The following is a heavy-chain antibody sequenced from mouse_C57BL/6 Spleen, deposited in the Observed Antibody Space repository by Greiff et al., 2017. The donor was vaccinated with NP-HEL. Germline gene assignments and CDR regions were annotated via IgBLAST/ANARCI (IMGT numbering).Heavy chain of an antibody. CDR1: CYTFTDYY. Sequence: EVQLQQSGPELVKPGASVQMSCKASCYTFTDYYMPWVKQSLGQSLEWIGYIYPNTGGTGYNQKFKGKATLTVDKSSSTAYMELRSLTSEDSAVYYCAREDYGSSLFAYWGQGTLVTVAA. D-gene: IGHD1-1*01. V-gene: IGHV1-34*01. CDR2: IYPNTGGT. CDR3: AREDYGSSLFAY. J-gene: IGHJ3*01.